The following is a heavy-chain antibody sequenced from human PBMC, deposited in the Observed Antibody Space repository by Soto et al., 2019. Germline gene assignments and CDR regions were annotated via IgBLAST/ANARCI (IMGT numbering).Heavy chain of an antibody. CDR2: IKHDGREK. CDR1: GFTFSNYW. CDR3: ARASPDNAFDI. Sequence: SGGSLRLSCAASGFTFSNYWMSWVRQAPGKGLEWVANIKHDGREKYYVDSVKGRFTISRDNAKSSLYLQMNSLRAEDTAVYYCARASPDNAFDIWGQGTKVTVSS. J-gene: IGHJ3*02. D-gene: IGHD3-9*01. V-gene: IGHV3-7*01.